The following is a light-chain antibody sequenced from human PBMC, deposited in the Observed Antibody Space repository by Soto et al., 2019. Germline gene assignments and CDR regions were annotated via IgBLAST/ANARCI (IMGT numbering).Light chain of an antibody. V-gene: IGKV2-28*01. CDR1: QSLLRSNGYNY. J-gene: IGKJ2*01. CDR2: LGS. Sequence: VMTQSPLSLPVSPGEPASISWRAGQSLLRSNGYNYCNCFLQKPGQSPHLLIYLGSNRASGVPDRFSGSGSGADFTLKISRVEAEDVVGYCCMQGEQILYTFC. CDR3: MQGEQILYT.